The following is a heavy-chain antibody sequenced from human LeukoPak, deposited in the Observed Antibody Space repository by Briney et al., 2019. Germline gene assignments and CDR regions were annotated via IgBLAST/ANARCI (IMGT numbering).Heavy chain of an antibody. CDR2: IDIPGNT. D-gene: IGHD6-19*01. CDR3: ARAVAGTHWFDP. CDR1: GFTLSSYD. J-gene: IGHJ5*02. V-gene: IGHV3-13*01. Sequence: GGSLRLSCAASGFTLSSYDMHWVRQATGRGLEWVSGIDIPGNTYYPDSVKGRFTMSRESAKNSLYLQMNSLRAGDTAVYYCARAVAGTHWFDPWGQGTLVTVPS.